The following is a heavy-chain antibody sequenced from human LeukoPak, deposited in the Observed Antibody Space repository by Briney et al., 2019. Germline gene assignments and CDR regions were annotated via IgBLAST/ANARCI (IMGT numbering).Heavy chain of an antibody. Sequence: SETLSLTCTVSGGSIISYSWTWIRQPPGKGLEWIGNVSYSGGTIYNPSLESRVTLSVDTSKNQVSLKFSSVTAADTAVYYCAGGWLPDKNDFWGQGTLVTVSA. V-gene: IGHV4-59*01. CDR1: GGSIISYS. CDR2: VSYSGGT. CDR3: AGGWLPDKNDF. D-gene: IGHD5-24*01. J-gene: IGHJ4*02.